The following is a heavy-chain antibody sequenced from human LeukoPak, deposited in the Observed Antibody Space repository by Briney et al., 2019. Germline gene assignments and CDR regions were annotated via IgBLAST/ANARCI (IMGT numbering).Heavy chain of an antibody. CDR2: INDDGSEK. D-gene: IGHD3-3*01. V-gene: IGHV3-7*05. CDR1: GFTFSSYW. J-gene: IGHJ4*02. Sequence: PGGSLRLSCEASGFTFSSYWMSWVRQAPGKGLEWVANINDDGSEKYYVESVKGRFTISRDNAKNSLYLQMDSLRAEDTAVYYCARDGPHYDFWSGPAYWGQGTLVTVSS. CDR3: ARDGPHYDFWSGPAY.